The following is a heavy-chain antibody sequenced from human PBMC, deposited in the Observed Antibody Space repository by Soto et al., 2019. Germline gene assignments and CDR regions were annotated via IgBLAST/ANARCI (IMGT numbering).Heavy chain of an antibody. Sequence: QLQLQESGPGRVKPSETLSLTCTVSGGSISSSSYYWGWIRQPPGKGLEWIGSIYYSGSTYYNPSLKSRVTISVDASKTQFSLKLSSVTAADAAVYYCARHVDGVVDYWGQGTLVTVSS. J-gene: IGHJ4*02. D-gene: IGHD2-21*01. CDR1: GGSISSSSYY. V-gene: IGHV4-39*01. CDR3: ARHVDGVVDY. CDR2: IYYSGST.